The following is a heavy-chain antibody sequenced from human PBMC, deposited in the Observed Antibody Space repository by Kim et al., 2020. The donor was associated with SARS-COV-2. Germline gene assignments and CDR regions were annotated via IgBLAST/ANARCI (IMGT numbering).Heavy chain of an antibody. CDR1: GFTFRSYG. CDR3: ATHLRYFDWLLIAPPDY. V-gene: IGHV3-30*03. J-gene: IGHJ4*02. CDR2: ISYDGSNK. Sequence: GGSLRLSCAASGFTFRSYGMHWVRQAPGKGLEWVSVISYDGSNKYYADSVKGRFTISRDKSKNTLYLQMNSLRAEDTAVYYCATHLRYFDWLLIAPPDYWGQGTLVTVSS. D-gene: IGHD3-9*01.